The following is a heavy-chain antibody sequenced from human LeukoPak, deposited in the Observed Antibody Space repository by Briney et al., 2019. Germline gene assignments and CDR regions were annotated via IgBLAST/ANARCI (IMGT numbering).Heavy chain of an antibody. J-gene: IGHJ5*02. V-gene: IGHV1-2*02. CDR2: INPNSGAT. Sequence: ASVKVSCKASGHTVSVYYMHWGRQAPGQGLEWMGWINPNSGATNYVQKFQGRVTLTRDTSISTAYMELTRLTSDDTAVYYCARGLWDVYDQTRFLNFFDPWGQGTLVTVSS. CDR3: ARGLWDVYDQTRFLNFFDP. D-gene: IGHD5/OR15-5a*01. CDR1: GHTVSVYY.